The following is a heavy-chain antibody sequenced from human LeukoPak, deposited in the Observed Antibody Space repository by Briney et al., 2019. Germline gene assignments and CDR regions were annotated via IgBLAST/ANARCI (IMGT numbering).Heavy chain of an antibody. Sequence: GGSLRLSCAASGFTFSNAWMSWVRQAPGKGLEWVGRIKSKTDGGTTDYAAPVKGRFTISRADSKNTLYLQMNSLKTEDTAVYYCTTDPDPLCDFWSGYYSNGMDVWGQGTTVTVSS. CDR3: TTDPDPLCDFWSGYYSNGMDV. CDR1: GFTFSNAW. CDR2: IKSKTDGGTT. V-gene: IGHV3-15*01. J-gene: IGHJ6*01. D-gene: IGHD3-3*01.